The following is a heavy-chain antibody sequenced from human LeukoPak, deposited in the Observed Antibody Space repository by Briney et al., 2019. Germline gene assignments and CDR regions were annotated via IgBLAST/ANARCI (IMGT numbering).Heavy chain of an antibody. J-gene: IGHJ4*02. CDR2: IYSGGST. CDR1: EFSVGSNY. D-gene: IGHD6-19*01. Sequence: GGSLRLSCAASEFSVGSNYMTWVRQAPGKGLEWVSLIYSGGSTYYADSVKGRFTISRDNSKNTLYLQMNSLRAEDTAVYYCATSGWSPGVFDYWGQGTLVTVSS. V-gene: IGHV3-66*01. CDR3: ATSGWSPGVFDY.